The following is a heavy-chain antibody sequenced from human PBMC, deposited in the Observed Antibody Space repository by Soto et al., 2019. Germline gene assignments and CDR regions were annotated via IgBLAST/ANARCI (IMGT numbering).Heavy chain of an antibody. CDR2: MNPNTGNT. J-gene: IGHJ4*01. CDR1: VNTFIRND. CDR3: ATWGSWSGYSKGVEPFDY. Sequence: ASVKVSCKASVNTFIRNDINWVRQATGQGLEGMGWMNPNTGNTDYAQKFQGRVTMTRNTSISTAYMELSSLRSEDTAVYYCATWGSWSGYSKGVEPFDYWGQGTLVTVSS. D-gene: IGHD3-3*01. V-gene: IGHV1-8*01.